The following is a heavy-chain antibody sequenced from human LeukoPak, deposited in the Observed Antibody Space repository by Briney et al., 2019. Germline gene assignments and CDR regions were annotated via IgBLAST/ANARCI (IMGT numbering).Heavy chain of an antibody. Sequence: GGSLRLSCAASGFTFSSYAMSWVRQAPGKGLEWVSAISGSGGSTYYADSVKGRFTISRDNSKNTLYLQMNSLRAEDTAVYYCAKDRIRGCSSTSCYPGGFDYWGQGTLVTVSS. CDR2: ISGSGGST. CDR3: AKDRIRGCSSTSCYPGGFDY. J-gene: IGHJ4*02. CDR1: GFTFSSYA. V-gene: IGHV3-23*01. D-gene: IGHD2-2*01.